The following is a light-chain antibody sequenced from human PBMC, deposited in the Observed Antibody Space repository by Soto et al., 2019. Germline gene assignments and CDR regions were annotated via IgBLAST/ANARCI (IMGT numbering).Light chain of an antibody. J-gene: IGKJ5*01. CDR2: YSS. Sequence: EIVLTQSPATLSFSPGERSTLSCRASQSISTYLAWYQQKPGQAPRLLIHYSSNRATGIPARFSGSGSGTAFTLTISSLEPEDFAVYYCQQRSNWPITFGQGTRLEIK. V-gene: IGKV3-11*01. CDR3: QQRSNWPIT. CDR1: QSISTY.